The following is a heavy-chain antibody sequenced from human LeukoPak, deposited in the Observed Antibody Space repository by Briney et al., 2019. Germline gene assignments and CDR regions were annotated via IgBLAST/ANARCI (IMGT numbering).Heavy chain of an antibody. V-gene: IGHV1-3*01. J-gene: IGHJ4*02. D-gene: IGHD2-15*01. Sequence: GGSLRLSCAASGYTFTSYAVHWVRQAPGQRLEWMGWINAGNGNTKYSQNFQGTVTITRDKSASTAYMELSSLTSEDTAVYYCARGNYCSDGSCYSIAYWGQGTLVTVSS. CDR3: ARGNYCSDGSCYSIAY. CDR2: INAGNGNT. CDR1: GYTFTSYA.